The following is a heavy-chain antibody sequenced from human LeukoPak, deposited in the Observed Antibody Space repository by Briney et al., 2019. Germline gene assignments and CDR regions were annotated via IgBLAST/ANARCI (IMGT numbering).Heavy chain of an antibody. J-gene: IGHJ4*02. CDR3: ARGGESGRPFDY. CDR1: GYSFTSYW. V-gene: IGHV1-3*03. CDR2: INAGNGNT. D-gene: IGHD5-12*01. Sequence: GESLKISCKVSGYSFTSYWIGWVREAPGQRLEWMGWINAGNGNTKYSQEFQGRATITRDTSASTAYMELSSLRSEDMAVYYCARGGESGRPFDYWGQGTLVTVSS.